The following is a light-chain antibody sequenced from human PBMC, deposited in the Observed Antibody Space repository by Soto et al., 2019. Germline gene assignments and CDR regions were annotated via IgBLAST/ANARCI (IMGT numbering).Light chain of an antibody. J-gene: IGKJ5*01. CDR1: QSLLYSDGYNC. CDR2: LGS. V-gene: IGKV2-28*01. CDR3: MQALQTPNT. Sequence: DIVMTQSPLSLPVTPGEPASISFRSSQSLLYSDGYNCVDWYLQKPGQSPQLLVYLGSNRASGVPDRFSGSGSGTDFTLKISRVEAEDVGLYYCMQALQTPNTFGQGTRLEIK.